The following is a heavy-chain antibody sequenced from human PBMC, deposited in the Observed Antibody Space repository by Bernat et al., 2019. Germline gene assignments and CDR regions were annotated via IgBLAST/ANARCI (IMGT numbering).Heavy chain of an antibody. J-gene: IGHJ4*02. CDR2: INSDGSST. CDR1: GFTFSSYW. Sequence: EVQLVESGGDLVQPGGSLRLSCAASGFTFSSYWMHWVRQAPGKGLVWVSRINSDGSSTSYADSVKGRFTISRDNAKNTLYLQVHSLRAEDTAVYYGARVGLMATVSPFDYWGQGTLVTVSS. CDR3: ARVGLMATVSPFDY. V-gene: IGHV3-74*01. D-gene: IGHD4-17*01.